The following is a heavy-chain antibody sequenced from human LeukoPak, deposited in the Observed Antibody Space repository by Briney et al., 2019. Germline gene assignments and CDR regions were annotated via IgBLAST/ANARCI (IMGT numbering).Heavy chain of an antibody. CDR1: GGTFSSYA. V-gene: IGHV1-69*05. J-gene: IGHJ4*02. Sequence: ASVKVSCKASGGTFSSYAIGWVRQAPGQGLEWMGGIIPIFGTANYAQKFQGRVTITTDESTSTAYMELSSLRSEDTAVYYCARSGSGSYYFDYWGQGTLVTVSS. D-gene: IGHD3-10*01. CDR2: IIPIFGTA. CDR3: ARSGSGSYYFDY.